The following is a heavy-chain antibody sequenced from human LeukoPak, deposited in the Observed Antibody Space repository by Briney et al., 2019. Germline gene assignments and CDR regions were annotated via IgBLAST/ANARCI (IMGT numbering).Heavy chain of an antibody. CDR2: IKQEGSEK. CDR1: GFTFSSYW. D-gene: IGHD7-27*01. CDR3: ARDSSLGVTDY. V-gene: IGHV3-7*01. J-gene: IGHJ4*02. Sequence: QPGGSLRLSCAASGFTFSSYWMSWVRQAPGKGLEWVANIKQEGSEKYYVDSVKGRFTISRDNAKNSLYLQMNSLRPEDTAVYYCARDSSLGVTDYWGQGTLVTVSS.